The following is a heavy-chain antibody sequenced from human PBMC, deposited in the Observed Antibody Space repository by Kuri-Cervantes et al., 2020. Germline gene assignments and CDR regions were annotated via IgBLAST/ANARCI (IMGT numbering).Heavy chain of an antibody. CDR2: ISSSGSTI. V-gene: IGHV3-48*03. Sequence: GESLKISCAASGFTFSSYEMNWVRQAPGKGLEWVSYISSSGSTIYYAFSVKVRFTISRDNAKNSLYLQMDGLRAEDTAFYYCARPSSSGYVLFWGQGTPVTVSS. CDR1: GFTFSSYE. J-gene: IGHJ4*02. D-gene: IGHD5-12*01. CDR3: ARPSSSGYVLF.